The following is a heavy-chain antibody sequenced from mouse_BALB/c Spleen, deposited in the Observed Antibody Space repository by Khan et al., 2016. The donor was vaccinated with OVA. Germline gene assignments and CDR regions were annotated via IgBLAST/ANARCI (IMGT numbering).Heavy chain of an antibody. J-gene: IGHJ2*01. CDR1: GYSLTRYG. CDR3: ARSKYLVKY. CDR2: IWAGGST. Sequence: QVQLQQSGPGLVAPSQSLSITCTVSGYSLTRYGVHWVRQPPGKGLEWLRLIWAGGSTNYNWALMSRLSITIDNSNSLVFLRMNSLPSDDTALYYGARSKYLVKYWGQGTTLTVSS. V-gene: IGHV2-9*02.